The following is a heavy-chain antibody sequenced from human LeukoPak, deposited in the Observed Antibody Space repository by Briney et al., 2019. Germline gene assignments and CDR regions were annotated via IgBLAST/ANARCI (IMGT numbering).Heavy chain of an antibody. CDR1: GGSFSGYY. J-gene: IGHJ6*02. CDR2: INHSGST. Sequence: SETLSLTCAVYGGSFSGYYWSWIRQPPGKGLEWIGEINHSGSTNYNPSLKSRVTISVDTSKNQFSLKLSSVTAADTAVYYCACVNGRGYGMDVWGQGTTVTVSS. D-gene: IGHD2-15*01. V-gene: IGHV4-34*01. CDR3: ACVNGRGYGMDV.